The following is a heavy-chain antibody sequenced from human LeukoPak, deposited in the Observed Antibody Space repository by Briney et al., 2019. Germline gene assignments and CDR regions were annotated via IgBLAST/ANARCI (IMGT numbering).Heavy chain of an antibody. CDR3: AKDKYYGSGSSPDY. V-gene: IGHV3-30*02. D-gene: IGHD3-10*01. J-gene: IGHJ4*02. Sequence: AGGSLRLSCAASGFTFSSYAMHWVRQAPGKGLEWVAFIRYDGSNKYYADSVKGRFTISRDNSKNTLYMKMNSLRAEDTAVYYCAKDKYYGSGSSPDYWGQGTLVTVSS. CDR2: IRYDGSNK. CDR1: GFTFSSYA.